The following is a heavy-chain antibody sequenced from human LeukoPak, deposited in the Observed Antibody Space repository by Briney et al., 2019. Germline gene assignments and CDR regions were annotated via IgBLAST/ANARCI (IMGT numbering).Heavy chain of an antibody. CDR1: GGSISSGSYY. D-gene: IGHD3-10*01. V-gene: IGHV4-61*02. J-gene: IGHJ4*02. Sequence: SQTLSLTCTVSGGSISSGSYYWSWIRQPAGKGLEWIGRIYTSGSTNYNPSLKSRVTISVDTSKNQFSLKLSSVTAADTAVYYCALAVYYGSGSYLDYWGQGTLVTVSS. CDR3: ALAVYYGSGSYLDY. CDR2: IYTSGST.